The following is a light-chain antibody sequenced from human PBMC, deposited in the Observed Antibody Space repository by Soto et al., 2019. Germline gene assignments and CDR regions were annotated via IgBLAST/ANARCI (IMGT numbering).Light chain of an antibody. CDR3: QHYRSAQMT. CDR2: GVS. Sequence: DIQMTQSPSSLSASVGDRVTITCRASQGVANYLGWYQQKPGKVPKALIYGVSTLQSGVPSRFSGSGSDTDFTLTISSLQPEDAATYYCQHYRSAQMTFGQGTKVESK. V-gene: IGKV1-27*01. J-gene: IGKJ1*01. CDR1: QGVANY.